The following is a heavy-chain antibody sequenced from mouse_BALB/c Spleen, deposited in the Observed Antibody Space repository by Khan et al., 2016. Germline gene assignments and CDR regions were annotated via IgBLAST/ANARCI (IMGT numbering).Heavy chain of an antibody. CDR3: ARGDYGNYAAC. Sequence: EVQLQESGAELVRPGASVKLSCKASGFNIKDNFIHWVKQRPEQGLECIGWIDPENGNTIYAPKFQGRASITADTSSNTAYLQLSSLTSEDTAVYYCARGDYGNYAACWGQGALVTVAA. J-gene: IGHJ3*01. CDR1: GFNIKDNF. CDR2: IDPENGNT. D-gene: IGHD2-1*01. V-gene: IGHV14-1*02.